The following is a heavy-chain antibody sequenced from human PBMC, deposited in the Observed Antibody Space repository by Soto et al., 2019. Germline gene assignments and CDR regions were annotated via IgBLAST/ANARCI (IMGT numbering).Heavy chain of an antibody. CDR2: TYYSGST. Sequence: PSETLSLTCTVSGASISSSSYYWGWIRQPPGKGLEWIGSTYYSGSTSYNPSLKRRVTISVDTSKNQFSLKLSSVTAADTGVYYCARSRSSWSYYYYGMDVWGQGTTVTVSS. J-gene: IGHJ6*02. V-gene: IGHV4-39*01. CDR1: GASISSSSYY. CDR3: ARSRSSWSYYYYGMDV. D-gene: IGHD6-13*01.